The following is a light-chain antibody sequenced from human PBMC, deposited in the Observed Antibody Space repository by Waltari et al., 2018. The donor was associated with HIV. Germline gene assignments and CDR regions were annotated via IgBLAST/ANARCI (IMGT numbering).Light chain of an antibody. V-gene: IGKV2-28*01. Sequence: IVMTQSPLSLPVTPGEPASISCRSSQSLLHSNGYNYLDWYLQKPGQSPQLLIYLGSIRGSGVSNRFSGGESRTDFTLNISRLEAEDVGFYYCMQAIQTPPAFAQGTKLEIK. J-gene: IGKJ2*01. CDR3: MQAIQTPPA. CDR1: QSLLHSNGYNY. CDR2: LGS.